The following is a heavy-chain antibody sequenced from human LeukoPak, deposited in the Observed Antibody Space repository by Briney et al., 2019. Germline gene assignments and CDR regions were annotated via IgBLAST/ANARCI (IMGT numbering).Heavy chain of an antibody. J-gene: IGHJ3*02. CDR2: ISGSGGST. Sequence: PGGSLRLPCAASGFTFSSYAMRWVRQAPGKGLEWVSAISGSGGSTYYADSVKGRFTISRDNSKNTLYLQMNSLRAEDTAVYYCAKVEYGSGSMNAFDIWGQGTMVTVSS. CDR3: AKVEYGSGSMNAFDI. V-gene: IGHV3-23*01. D-gene: IGHD3-10*01. CDR1: GFTFSSYA.